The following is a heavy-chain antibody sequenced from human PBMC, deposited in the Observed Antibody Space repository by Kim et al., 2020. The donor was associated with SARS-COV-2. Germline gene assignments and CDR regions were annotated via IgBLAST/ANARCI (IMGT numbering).Heavy chain of an antibody. J-gene: IGHJ4*02. Sequence: GGSLRLSCEASGFTFGDYAMHWVRQVPGKGLEWVSGIHWNSGTTGYADSVKGRFTISRDNAKNCLYLQMNSLRADDTAFYYCAKAPSRTGWEKFDFWGQGTLVTVSS. D-gene: IGHD1-26*01. CDR3: AKAPSRTGWEKFDF. V-gene: IGHV3-9*01. CDR2: IHWNSGTT. CDR1: GFTFGDYA.